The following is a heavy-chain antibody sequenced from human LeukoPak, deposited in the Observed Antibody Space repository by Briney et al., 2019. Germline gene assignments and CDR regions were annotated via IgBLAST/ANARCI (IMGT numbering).Heavy chain of an antibody. CDR3: ARDGWYKSYYYYGMTS. J-gene: IGHJ6*04. V-gene: IGHV1-18*04. CDR1: GYTFTSYG. Sequence: ASVKVSCKASGYTFTSYGISWVRQAPGQGLEWMGWISAYNGNTNYAQKLQGRVTMTTDTSTSTAYMELRSLRSDDTAVYYCARDGWYKSYYYYGMTSGAKGPRSPSPQ. D-gene: IGHD6-19*01. CDR2: ISAYNGNT.